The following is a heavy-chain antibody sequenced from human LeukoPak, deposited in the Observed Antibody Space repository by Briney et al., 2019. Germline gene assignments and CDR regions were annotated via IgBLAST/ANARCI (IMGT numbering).Heavy chain of an antibody. D-gene: IGHD3-10*02. CDR1: GFTFDDYA. CDR2: ISWDGGST. CDR3: AELGITMIGGV. V-gene: IGHV3-43D*03. J-gene: IGHJ6*04. Sequence: GGSLRLSCAASGFTFDDYAMHWVRQAPGKGLEWVSLISWDGGSTYYADSVKGRFTLSRDNSKNSLYLQMSSLRAEDTAVYYCAELGITMIGGVWGKGTTVTISS.